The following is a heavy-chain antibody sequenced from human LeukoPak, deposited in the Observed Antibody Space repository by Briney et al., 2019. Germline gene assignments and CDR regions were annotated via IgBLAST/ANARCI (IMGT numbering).Heavy chain of an antibody. J-gene: IGHJ4*02. Sequence: NAGGSLRLSCAASGFTFNHYAMTWIRQPPGKGLEWIGSIYYSGSTYYNPSLKSRVTISVDTSKNQFSLKLSSVTAADTAVYYCASTWIQLWLPSYYFDYWGQGTLVTVSS. CDR3: ASTWIQLWLPSYYFDY. CDR2: IYYSGST. CDR1: GFTFNHYA. V-gene: IGHV4-39*07. D-gene: IGHD5-18*01.